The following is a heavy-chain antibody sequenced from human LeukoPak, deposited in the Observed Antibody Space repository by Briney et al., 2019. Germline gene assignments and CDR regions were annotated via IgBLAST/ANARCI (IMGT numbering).Heavy chain of an antibody. V-gene: IGHV3-9*03. Sequence: GGFLRLSCAASGFIFDDYAMHWVRQAPGKGLEWVSGISWNSGTIGYADSVKGRFTISRDNAKNSLYLQMNSLRTEDMAFYYCARGNSGSYSQDWFDPWGQGTLVTVSS. J-gene: IGHJ5*02. CDR1: GFIFDDYA. CDR3: ARGNSGSYSQDWFDP. CDR2: ISWNSGTI. D-gene: IGHD1-26*01.